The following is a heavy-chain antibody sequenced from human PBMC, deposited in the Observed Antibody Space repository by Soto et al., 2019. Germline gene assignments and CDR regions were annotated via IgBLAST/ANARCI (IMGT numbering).Heavy chain of an antibody. V-gene: IGHV1-8*01. CDR3: ATKVVADPYYYYGMDV. Sequence: ASVKVSCKASGYTFTSYDINWVRQATGQGLEWMGWMNPNSGNTGYAQKFQGRVTMTRNTSISTAYMELSSLRSEDTAVYYCATKVVADPYYYYGMDVWGQGTTVTVSS. CDR1: GYTFTSYD. D-gene: IGHD2-15*01. CDR2: MNPNSGNT. J-gene: IGHJ6*02.